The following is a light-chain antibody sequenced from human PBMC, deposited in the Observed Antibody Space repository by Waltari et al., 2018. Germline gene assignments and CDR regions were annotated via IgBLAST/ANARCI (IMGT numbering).Light chain of an antibody. CDR1: ESVSKF. CDR3: QKYESLPAT. CDR2: HAS. J-gene: IGKJ1*01. Sequence: EIVLTQSPGTLSLSPGEGATLSCRASESVSKFLAWYQQKPGQAPRLLIYHASNRASGIPDRFSGSGCGTDFSLTISRLEPEDFAVYYCQKYESLPATFGQGTKVEIK. V-gene: IGKV3-20*01.